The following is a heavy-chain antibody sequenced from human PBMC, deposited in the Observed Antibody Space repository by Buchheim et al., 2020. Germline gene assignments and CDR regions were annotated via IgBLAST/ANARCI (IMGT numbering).Heavy chain of an antibody. Sequence: QVLLVESGGGVVQPGRSLRLSCAASGFTFSGYGMHWVRRAPGKGLEWVALISYDGNTKYYADSVKGRFTVSRDNSKNTLYLQMNSLRPDDTAMYYCANTAPRGSDRSGSLFDSWGQGTL. CDR3: ANTAPRGSDRSGSLFDS. CDR1: GFTFSGYG. CDR2: ISYDGNTK. D-gene: IGHD3-22*01. J-gene: IGHJ4*02. V-gene: IGHV3-30*18.